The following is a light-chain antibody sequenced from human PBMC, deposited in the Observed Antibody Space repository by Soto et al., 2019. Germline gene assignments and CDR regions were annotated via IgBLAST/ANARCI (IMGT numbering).Light chain of an antibody. V-gene: IGLV2-23*01. CDR2: EGS. J-gene: IGLJ1*01. Sequence: QSVLTQPASVSGSPGQSITISCTGTSSDVGSYNLVSWYQQHPGKAPKLMIYEGSKRPSGVSNRVSGSKSGNTASLTISGLLAEDEADYYCCSYAGSSTYVIGTGTKSPS. CDR1: SSDVGSYNL. CDR3: CSYAGSSTYV.